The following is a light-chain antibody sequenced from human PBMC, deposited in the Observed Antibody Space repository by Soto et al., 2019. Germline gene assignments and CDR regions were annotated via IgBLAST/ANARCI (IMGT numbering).Light chain of an antibody. V-gene: IGKV3-20*01. CDR1: QTVIHNH. Sequence: EIVLTQSPDPLSLSPGERATLSCRSSQTVIHNHLAWHQQKPGQAPRLLIYGASSRATGIPDRFSGSGSGADFTLSISRLEPEDFAVYYCQQYGSSPPRTFGQGTKVDI. J-gene: IGKJ1*01. CDR2: GAS. CDR3: QQYGSSPPRT.